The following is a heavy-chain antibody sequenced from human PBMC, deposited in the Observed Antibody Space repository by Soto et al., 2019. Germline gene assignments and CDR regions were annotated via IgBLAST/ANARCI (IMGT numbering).Heavy chain of an antibody. Sequence: GGSLRLSCAVSGFTFSSYWMGWVRQAPGTGLEWVANINRDGSEKHYVDSVEGRFTISRDNAKNSLYLHINSLRVDDTAVYYCARGWEGYFDYWGQGTPVTVSS. CDR1: GFTFSSYW. J-gene: IGHJ4*02. CDR2: INRDGSEK. V-gene: IGHV3-7*03. D-gene: IGHD1-26*01. CDR3: ARGWEGYFDY.